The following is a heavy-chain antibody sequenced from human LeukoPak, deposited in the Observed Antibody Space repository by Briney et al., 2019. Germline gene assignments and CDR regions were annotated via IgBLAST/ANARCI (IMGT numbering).Heavy chain of an antibody. CDR2: ITHNSGRT. CDR1: GHTFTGYY. CDR3: GRDRDGYNRRWFDP. Sequence: ASVKVSCKASGHTFTGYYMHWARQAPGQGLEWMGWITHNSGRTNYAQKFQGSVTMTRDTPNSTAYMELSRLRSDAAAVYYCGRDRDGYNRRWFDPWGQGTLVTVSS. D-gene: IGHD5-24*01. V-gene: IGHV1-2*02. J-gene: IGHJ5*02.